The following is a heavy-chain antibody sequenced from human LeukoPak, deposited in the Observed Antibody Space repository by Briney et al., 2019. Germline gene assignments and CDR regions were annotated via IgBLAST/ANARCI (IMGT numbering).Heavy chain of an antibody. CDR3: GRDRNSYYMDD. V-gene: IGHV3-74*01. Sequence: GGSLRLSCAASGFTFSTYWMNWVRQAPGKGLVWVSRIKSDGSTIYADSVKGRFTISRDNAKNTLYLQMNSLRAEDTAVYYCGRDRNSYYMDDWGKGTTVIVSS. CDR1: GFTFSTYW. J-gene: IGHJ6*03. CDR2: IKSDGST.